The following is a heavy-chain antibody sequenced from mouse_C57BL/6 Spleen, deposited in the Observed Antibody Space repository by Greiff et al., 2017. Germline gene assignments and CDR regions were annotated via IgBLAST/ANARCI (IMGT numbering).Heavy chain of an antibody. Sequence: VQLQQSGPELVKPGASVKISCKASGYTFTDYYMNWVKQSHGKSLEWIGDITPKNGSTSYNQKFKGKATLTGDKSSSTAYMEIRSLTSEDSAVYYCARRSYYYGSLYDYWGQGTTLTVSS. CDR1: GYTFTDYY. V-gene: IGHV1-26*01. D-gene: IGHD1-1*01. CDR2: ITPKNGST. CDR3: ARRSYYYGSLYDY. J-gene: IGHJ2*01.